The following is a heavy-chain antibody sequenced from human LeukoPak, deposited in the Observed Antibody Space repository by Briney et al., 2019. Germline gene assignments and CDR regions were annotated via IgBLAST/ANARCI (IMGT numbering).Heavy chain of an antibody. CDR1: GGSISSSSYY. CDR3: ARHINGYSYGPGFDP. CDR2: IYYSGST. V-gene: IGHV4-39*01. D-gene: IGHD5-18*01. J-gene: IGHJ5*02. Sequence: SETLSLTCTVSGGSISSSSYYWGWIRQPPGKGLEWIGSIYYSGSTYYNPSLKSRVTISVDTSKNQFSLKLSSVTAADTAVYYCARHINGYSYGPGFDPWGQGTLVTVSS.